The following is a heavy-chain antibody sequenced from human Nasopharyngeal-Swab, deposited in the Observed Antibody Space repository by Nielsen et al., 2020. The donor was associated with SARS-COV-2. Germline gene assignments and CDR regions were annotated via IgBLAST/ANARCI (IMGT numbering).Heavy chain of an antibody. V-gene: IGHV4-34*01. CDR3: ASVEGGSPPPYYYYYSGLDV. CDR1: GWSFSGYY. CDR2: INHSGST. D-gene: IGHD6-25*01. Sequence: SETLSLTCAVYGWSFSGYYWSWIRQPPGKGLGWIGEINHSGSTNYNPPLTSRVTISVDTSTNQFSLKLRSVTAADTAVYYCASVEGGSPPPYYYYYSGLDVWGQETTVTVSS. J-gene: IGHJ6*02.